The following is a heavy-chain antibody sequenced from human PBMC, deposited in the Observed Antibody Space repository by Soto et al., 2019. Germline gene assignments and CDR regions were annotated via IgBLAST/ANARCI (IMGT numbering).Heavy chain of an antibody. J-gene: IGHJ4*02. CDR2: IYNGAGT. CDR3: ASTRGSSYDY. CDR1: GFTVSGNY. V-gene: IGHV3-53*02. D-gene: IGHD6-6*01. Sequence: EVQLVETGGGLIQPGGSLRLSCAASGFTVSGNYMSWVRQAPGKGLEWVSVIYNGAGTYYADPVKGRFTISRDNSKNTLYLQMNSLRAEDTAVYYCASTRGSSYDYWGQGTLVTVSS.